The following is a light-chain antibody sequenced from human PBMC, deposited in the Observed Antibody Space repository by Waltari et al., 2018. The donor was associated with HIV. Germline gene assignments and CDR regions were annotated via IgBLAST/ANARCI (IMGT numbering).Light chain of an antibody. Sequence: ERVMTQFPATLSVSPGETAIISGWASQRFETNLAWYQQKFGQAPRLLIYATSARAPDIPDRFIGSGSGTDFTLTIKNLQSEDFAVYYCQQYDEWPPLTFGGGTKVEIK. V-gene: IGKV3D-15*01. CDR1: QRFETN. CDR2: ATS. CDR3: QQYDEWPPLT. J-gene: IGKJ4*01.